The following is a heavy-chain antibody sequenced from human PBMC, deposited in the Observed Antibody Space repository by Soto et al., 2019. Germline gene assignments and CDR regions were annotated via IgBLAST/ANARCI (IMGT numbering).Heavy chain of an antibody. CDR3: ARGERYYYDSSGYFGFDY. J-gene: IGHJ4*02. D-gene: IGHD3-22*01. CDR1: GYTFTNYA. V-gene: IGHV1-3*01. CDR2: INAGNGNT. Sequence: GPSVKVSCKASGYTFTNYAIHWVRQSPGQRLEWMGWINAGNGNTKYSQKFQGRATITRDTSASTAYMELSSLRSEDTAVHYCARGERYYYDSSGYFGFDYWGQGTLVTVSS.